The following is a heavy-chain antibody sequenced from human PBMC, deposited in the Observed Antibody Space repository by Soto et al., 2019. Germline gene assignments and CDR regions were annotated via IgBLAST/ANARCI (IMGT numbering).Heavy chain of an antibody. J-gene: IGHJ5*02. CDR1: GFTFSSYS. CDR3: ARGGCTSCYEVNNWFDP. D-gene: IGHD2-2*01. Sequence: GGSLRLSCAASGFTFSSYSMNWVRQAPGKGLEWVSSISSSSSYIYYADSVKGRFTISRDNAKNSLYLQMNSLRAEDTAVYYCARGGCTSCYEVNNWFDPWGQGTLVTVPQ. V-gene: IGHV3-21*01. CDR2: ISSSSSYI.